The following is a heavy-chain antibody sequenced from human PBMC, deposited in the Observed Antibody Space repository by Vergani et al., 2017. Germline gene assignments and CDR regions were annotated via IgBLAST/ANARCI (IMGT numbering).Heavy chain of an antibody. J-gene: IGHJ4*02. CDR2: IYPADSDT. D-gene: IGHD1-1*01. Sequence: EVELVQSGPEMRKPGESVKISCKGSEYSFGNYWIGWVRQMPGKGLEWMGIIYPADSDTRYSPSFQGQVTISADKSISTAFLQWDSLKASDTALYYFARHTTYTDSWGQGTLVTVSS. V-gene: IGHV5-51*01. CDR1: EYSFGNYW. CDR3: ARHTTYTDS.